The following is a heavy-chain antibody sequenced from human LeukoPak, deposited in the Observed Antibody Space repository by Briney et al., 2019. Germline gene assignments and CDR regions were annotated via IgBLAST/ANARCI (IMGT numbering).Heavy chain of an antibody. CDR1: GGSIISNY. D-gene: IGHD3-22*01. V-gene: IGHV4-4*07. Sequence: PSETLSLTCTVSGGSIISNYWSWIRQSAGTGLEWIGRIYGSGITDYNPSLKSRVTMSLDTSRKQFSLRLTSVTAADTAVYYCARLEFYDSTGYSPGYYMYVWGKGTTVSVFS. J-gene: IGHJ6*03. CDR2: IYGSGIT. CDR3: ARLEFYDSTGYSPGYYMYV.